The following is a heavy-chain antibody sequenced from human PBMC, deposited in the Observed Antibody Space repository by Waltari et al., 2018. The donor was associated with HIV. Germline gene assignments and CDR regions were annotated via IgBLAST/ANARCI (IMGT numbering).Heavy chain of an antibody. J-gene: IGHJ4*02. D-gene: IGHD2-15*01. CDR1: GGTFSSYT. Sequence: QVQLVQSGAEVKKPGSSVKVSCKASGGTFSSYTISWVRQAPGQGLEWMGRIIPILGIANDAQKFQGRVTITADKSTSTAYMELSSLRSEDTAVYYCARAGGYSGGSCLYRAPFDYWGQGTLVTVSS. V-gene: IGHV1-69*02. CDR2: IIPILGIA. CDR3: ARAGGYSGGSCLYRAPFDY.